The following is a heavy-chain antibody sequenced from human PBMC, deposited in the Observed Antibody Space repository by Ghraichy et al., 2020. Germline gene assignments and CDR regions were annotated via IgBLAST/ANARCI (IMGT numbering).Heavy chain of an antibody. CDR1: GGSTNDYY. V-gene: IGHV4-59*12. CDR3: ARDGPRDEYHYGWFDP. J-gene: IGHJ5*02. Sequence: SCTVSGGSTNDYYWSWIRRTPGKERDGMGYHYYGKGTRYNPSLKSRVTISEDRSRNQLSLKMTSVTAADTAMYYCARDGPRDEYHYGWFDPWGQGTLVIVSS. CDR2: HYYGKGT. D-gene: IGHD5-24*01.